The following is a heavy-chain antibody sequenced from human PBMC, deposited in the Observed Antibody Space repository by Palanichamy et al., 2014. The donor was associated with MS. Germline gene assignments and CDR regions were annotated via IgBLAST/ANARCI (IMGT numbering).Heavy chain of an antibody. CDR3: RVRFGPGQIPYYYCYGMDV. D-gene: IGHD3-10*01. CDR2: ISYDGSNK. V-gene: IGHV3-30*03. J-gene: IGHJ6*02. Sequence: LVEVWGRRGPASGGPSRLSCAASGFTFSSYGMHWVRQAPGKGLEWVAVISYDGSNKYYADSVKGRFTISRDNSKNTLYLQMNSLRAEDTAVYYCRVRFGPGQIPYYYCYGMDVWGQGTTVTVSS. CDR1: GFTFSSYG.